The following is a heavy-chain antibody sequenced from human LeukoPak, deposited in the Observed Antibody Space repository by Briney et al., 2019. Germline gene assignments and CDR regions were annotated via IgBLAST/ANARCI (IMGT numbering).Heavy chain of an antibody. CDR1: GFTFSSYE. CDR2: ISGSAGST. D-gene: IGHD3-9*01. V-gene: IGHV3-23*01. Sequence: GGSLRLSRAASGFTFSSYEMNWVRQAPGKGLEWVSAISGSAGSTYYADSVKGRFTISRDNSKNTLYLQMNSLRAEDTAVYYCAKGGIRYFDWHLNYFDYWGQGTLVTVSS. J-gene: IGHJ4*02. CDR3: AKGGIRYFDWHLNYFDY.